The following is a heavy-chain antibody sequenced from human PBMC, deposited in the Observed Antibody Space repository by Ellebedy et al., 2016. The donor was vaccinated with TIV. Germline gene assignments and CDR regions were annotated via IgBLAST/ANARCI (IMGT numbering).Heavy chain of an antibody. J-gene: IGHJ3*02. D-gene: IGHD3-22*01. CDR1: GYTFTSYD. Sequence: ASVKVSCKASGYTFTSYDINWVRQATGQGLEWMGWMNPNSGNTGYAQKFKGRVTMTRNTSITTAYMELSSLRSEDTAVYYCARGGHYYDSSGYLNMAFDIWGQGTMVTVSS. CDR3: ARGGHYYDSSGYLNMAFDI. V-gene: IGHV1-8*01. CDR2: MNPNSGNT.